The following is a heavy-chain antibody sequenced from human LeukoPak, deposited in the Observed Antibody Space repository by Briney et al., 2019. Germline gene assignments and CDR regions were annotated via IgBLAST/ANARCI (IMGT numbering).Heavy chain of an antibody. D-gene: IGHD3-10*01. CDR3: ARALYGSGSYIGY. J-gene: IGHJ4*02. CDR1: GGSISSSNW. V-gene: IGHV4-4*02. CDR2: IYHSGST. Sequence: SGTLSLTCAVSGGSISSSNWWSWVRQPPGKRLEWFGEIYHSGSTNYNPSLKSRVTISVDKSKNQFSLKLSSVTAADTAVYYCARALYGSGSYIGYWGQGTLVTVPS.